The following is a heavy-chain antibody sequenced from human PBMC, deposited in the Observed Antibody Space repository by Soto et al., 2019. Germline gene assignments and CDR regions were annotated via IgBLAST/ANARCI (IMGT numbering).Heavy chain of an antibody. CDR1: GFTFSSYG. CDR2: ISYDGSNK. D-gene: IGHD3-22*01. V-gene: IGHV3-30*18. Sequence: QVQLVESGGGVVQPGRSLRLSCAASGFTFSSYGMHWVRQAPGKGLEWVAVISYDGSNKYYADSVKGRFTISRDNSKNTLYLQMNSLRAEDTAVYYCAKDSYDDYDSSGYPRDWGQGTLVTVSS. CDR3: AKDSYDDYDSSGYPRD. J-gene: IGHJ4*02.